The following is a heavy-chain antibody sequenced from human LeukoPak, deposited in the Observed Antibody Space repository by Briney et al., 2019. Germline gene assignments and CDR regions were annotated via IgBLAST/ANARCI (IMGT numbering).Heavy chain of an antibody. Sequence: SETLSLTCTVSDRPISGYYWSWIHQPPGKGLEYIGYIYYSGSASYNPSLKSRVTISVDTTKNQFSLELNSVTAADTAVYYCARANSGWYFFDYWGQGTLVTVSS. CDR3: ARANSGWYFFDY. V-gene: IGHV4-59*01. J-gene: IGHJ4*02. D-gene: IGHD6-19*01. CDR1: DRPISGYY. CDR2: IYYSGSA.